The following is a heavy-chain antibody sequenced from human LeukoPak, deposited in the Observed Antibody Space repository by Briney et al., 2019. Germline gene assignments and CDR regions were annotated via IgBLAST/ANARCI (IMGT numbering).Heavy chain of an antibody. Sequence: ASVKASCNAAGYTFTSYDVNWVSQAPGQGRKGMGWISAYNGTTNSAQKLQGRVTMTTDTSTSTAYMELRSLRSDDTAVYYCARRDGYNFPDYWGQGTLVTVSS. CDR3: ARRDGYNFPDY. D-gene: IGHD5-24*01. CDR2: ISAYNGTT. J-gene: IGHJ4*02. CDR1: GYTFTSYD. V-gene: IGHV1-18*01.